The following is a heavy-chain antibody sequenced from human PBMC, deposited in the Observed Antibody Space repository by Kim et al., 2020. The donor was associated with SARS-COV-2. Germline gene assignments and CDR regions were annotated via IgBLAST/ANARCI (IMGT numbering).Heavy chain of an antibody. J-gene: IGHJ6*02. V-gene: IGHV3-66*01. D-gene: IGHD2-21*01. CDR1: GITVSSNY. CDR3: ARDLVIYGMDV. CDR2: IYSGGST. Sequence: GGSLRLSCAASGITVSSNYMSWVRQAPGKGLERVSVIYSGGSTYYADSVKGRFTISRDNSKNTLYLQMNSLRAEDTAVYYCARDLVIYGMDVWGQGTTVTVSS.